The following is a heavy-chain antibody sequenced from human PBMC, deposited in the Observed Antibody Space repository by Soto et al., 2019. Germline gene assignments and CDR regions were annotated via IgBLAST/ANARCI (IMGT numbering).Heavy chain of an antibody. V-gene: IGHV3-43*01. D-gene: IGHD2-2*01. CDR2: ISWDGGST. CDR3: AKGRRGYCSSTSCYYYYGMDV. J-gene: IGHJ6*02. Sequence: WSLRLSCAASGFTFDDYTMHWVRQAPGKXLEWVSLISWDGGSTYYADSVKGRFTISRDNSKNSLYLQMNSLRTEDTALYYCAKGRRGYCSSTSCYYYYGMDVWGQGTTVTVSS. CDR1: GFTFDDYT.